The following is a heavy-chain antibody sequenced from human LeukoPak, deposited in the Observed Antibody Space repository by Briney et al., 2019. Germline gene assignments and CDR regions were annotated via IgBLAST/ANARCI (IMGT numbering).Heavy chain of an antibody. J-gene: IGHJ6*02. D-gene: IGHD5-24*01. Sequence: GGSLRLSCAASGFTVSSNYMSWVRQAPGKGLEWVSVIYSGGSTYYADSVKGRFTISRDNSKNTLYLQMNSLRAEDTAVYYCARGRDGYNTPTYYYGMDVWGQGTTVTVSS. CDR1: GFTVSSNY. V-gene: IGHV3-53*01. CDR2: IYSGGST. CDR3: ARGRDGYNTPTYYYGMDV.